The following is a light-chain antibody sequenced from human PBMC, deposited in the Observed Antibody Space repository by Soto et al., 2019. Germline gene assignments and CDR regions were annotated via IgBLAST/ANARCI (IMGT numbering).Light chain of an antibody. V-gene: IGLV1-44*01. CDR3: TAWDDSLNGRL. CDR1: TSNIGSNA. J-gene: IGLJ2*01. CDR2: SND. Sequence: LTQPPSASGTPGQRVTFSCSGSTSNIGSNAVNWYQQLPGTAPKLLIYSNDRRPSGVPDRFSGSKSGTSASLAISGLQSEDEADYYCTAWDDSLNGRLFDGGTKLTVL.